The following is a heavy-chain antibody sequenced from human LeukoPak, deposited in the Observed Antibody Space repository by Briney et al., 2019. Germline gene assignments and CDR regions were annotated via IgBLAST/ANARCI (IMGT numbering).Heavy chain of an antibody. Sequence: GASVKVSCKASGGTFSSYAISWVRQAPGQGLEWMGGIIPIFGTANYAQKFQGRVTITADESTSTAYMELSSLRSEDTAVYYCAKVSGSGGTKYQPFDYWGQGTLVTVSS. CDR2: IIPIFGTA. J-gene: IGHJ4*02. CDR1: GGTFSSYA. V-gene: IGHV1-69*13. D-gene: IGHD2-15*01. CDR3: AKVSGSGGTKYQPFDY.